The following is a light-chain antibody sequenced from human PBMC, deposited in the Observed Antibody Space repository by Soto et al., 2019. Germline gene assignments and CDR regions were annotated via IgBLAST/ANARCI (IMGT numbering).Light chain of an antibody. CDR3: AAWYESLNGRL. CDR2: NNN. J-gene: IGLJ2*01. CDR1: SSNIGGYT. V-gene: IGLV1-44*01. Sequence: QSVLTQPPSASGTPGQRVTISCSGSSSNIGGYTVNWYQLLPGTAPNLLIYNNNNRPSGVPDRCSGAKSGASASLAISVLQSAEEAAYYCAAWYESLNGRLFGGGTKVTVL.